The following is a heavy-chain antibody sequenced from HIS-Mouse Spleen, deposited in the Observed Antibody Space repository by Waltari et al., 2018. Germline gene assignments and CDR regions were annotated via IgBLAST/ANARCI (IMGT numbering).Heavy chain of an antibody. CDR1: GYTFTGYY. J-gene: IGHJ5*02. CDR2: INPNSGGT. V-gene: IGHV1-2*02. Sequence: QVQLVQSGAEVKKPGASVKVSCKASGYTFTGYYMHWVRQAPGQGLEWMGGINPNSGGTNYAKKFQGRVTMTRDTSISTAYMELSRLRSDDTAVYYCARQGEQLAGNWFDPWGQGTLVTVSS. D-gene: IGHD6-6*01. CDR3: ARQGEQLAGNWFDP.